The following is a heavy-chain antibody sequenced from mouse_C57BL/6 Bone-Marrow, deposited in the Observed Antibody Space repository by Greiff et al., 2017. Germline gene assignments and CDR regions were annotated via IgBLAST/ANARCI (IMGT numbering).Heavy chain of an antibody. D-gene: IGHD1-1*01. CDR2: IYPRSGNT. V-gene: IGHV1-81*01. CDR1: GYTFTSYG. CDR3: ASYYGSSLFDY. J-gene: IGHJ2*01. Sequence: VQLQQSGAELARPGASVKLSCKASGYTFTSYGISWVKQRTGQGLEWIGEIYPRSGNTYYNEKFKGKATLTADKSSSTAYMELRSLTSEDSALYFCASYYGSSLFDYWGQGTTLTVSS.